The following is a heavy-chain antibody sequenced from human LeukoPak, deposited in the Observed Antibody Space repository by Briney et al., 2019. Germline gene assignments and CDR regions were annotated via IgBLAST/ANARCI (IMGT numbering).Heavy chain of an antibody. Sequence: SETLSLTCTVSGGSISSYYWSWIRQPPGKGLEWIGYIYYSGSTNYNPSLKSRVTISVDTSKNQFSLKLSSVTAADTAVYYCARLGRGYSYVGYFDYWGQGTLVTVSS. V-gene: IGHV4-59*08. CDR2: IYYSGST. J-gene: IGHJ4*02. D-gene: IGHD5-18*01. CDR1: GGSISSYY. CDR3: ARLGRGYSYVGYFDY.